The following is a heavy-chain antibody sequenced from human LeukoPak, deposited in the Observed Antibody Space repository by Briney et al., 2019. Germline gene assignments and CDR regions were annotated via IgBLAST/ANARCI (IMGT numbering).Heavy chain of an antibody. Sequence: GGSLRLSCAASGFTFSSYSMNWVRQAPGKGLEWVSYISSSSSTIYCADSVKGRFTISRDNAKNSLYLQMNSLRAEDTAVYYCARGWDYGDYRFDYWGQGTLVTVSS. CDR1: GFTFSSYS. V-gene: IGHV3-48*04. CDR2: ISSSSSTI. J-gene: IGHJ4*02. D-gene: IGHD4-17*01. CDR3: ARGWDYGDYRFDY.